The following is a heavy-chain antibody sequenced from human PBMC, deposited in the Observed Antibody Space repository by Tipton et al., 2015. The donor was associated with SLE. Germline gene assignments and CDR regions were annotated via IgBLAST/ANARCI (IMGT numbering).Heavy chain of an antibody. V-gene: IGHV3-23*01. D-gene: IGHD3-3*01. CDR2: ISGSGGST. J-gene: IGHJ4*02. CDR1: GFTFSSYA. Sequence: SLRLSCAASGFTFSSYAMSWVRQAPGKGLEWVSAISGSGGSTYYADSVKGRFTISRDNSKNTLYLQMNSLRAEDTAVYYCAKVDTYYDFWSGYYRAGYFDYWGQGTLVTVSS. CDR3: AKVDTYYDFWSGYYRAGYFDY.